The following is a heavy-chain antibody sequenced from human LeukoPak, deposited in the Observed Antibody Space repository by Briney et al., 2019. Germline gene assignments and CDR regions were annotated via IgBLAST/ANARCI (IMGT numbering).Heavy chain of an antibody. D-gene: IGHD5-18*01. V-gene: IGHV1-2*06. Sequence: GASVKVSCKASGYTFTDYYLHWVRQAPGQGLEWIGRINPNGGATNYAQKFQGRVTMARDTSISTAYLQWSSLKASDTAMYYCATTGVRYSYGLDYWGQGTLVTVSS. CDR2: INPNGGAT. CDR3: ATTGVRYSYGLDY. J-gene: IGHJ4*02. CDR1: GYTFTDYY.